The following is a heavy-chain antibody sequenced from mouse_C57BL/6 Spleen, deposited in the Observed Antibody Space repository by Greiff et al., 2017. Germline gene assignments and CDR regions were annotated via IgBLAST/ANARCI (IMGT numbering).Heavy chain of an antibody. Sequence: EVKLVESGPGLVKPSQSLSLTRSVTGYSITSGYYWNWIRQFPGNKLEWMGYISYDGSNNYNPSLKNRISITRDTSKNQFFLKLNSVTTEDTATYYCARDYYGNYEFDYWGQGTTLTVAS. V-gene: IGHV3-6*01. CDR3: ARDYYGNYEFDY. CDR1: GYSITSGYY. D-gene: IGHD2-1*01. J-gene: IGHJ2*01. CDR2: ISYDGSN.